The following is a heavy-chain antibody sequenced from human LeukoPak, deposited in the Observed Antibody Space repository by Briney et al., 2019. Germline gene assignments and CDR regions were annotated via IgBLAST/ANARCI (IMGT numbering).Heavy chain of an antibody. CDR3: ARVAAPVWMIAAADYYFDY. CDR2: IIPIFGTA. D-gene: IGHD6-13*01. Sequence: SVKVSCKASGGTFSSYAISWVRQAPGQGLEWMGGIIPIFGTANYAQKFQGRVTMTTDTSTSTAYMELRSLRSDDTAVYYCARVAAPVWMIAAADYYFDYWGQGTLVTVSS. J-gene: IGHJ4*02. CDR1: GGTFSSYA. V-gene: IGHV1-69*05.